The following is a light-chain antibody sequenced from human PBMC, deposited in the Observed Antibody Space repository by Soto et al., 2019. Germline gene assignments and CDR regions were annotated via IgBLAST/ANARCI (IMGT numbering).Light chain of an antibody. CDR1: QSISTY. V-gene: IGKV1-39*01. J-gene: IGKJ1*01. Sequence: DIQMIQSPSSLSASVGDRVTITCRASQSISTYLNWYQQKPGKAPKFLIYAASSLQSGVPSRFSGSGSGTDFTLTISSLQPEDFATYYCQQSYSTPQTFGQGTKVDIK. CDR3: QQSYSTPQT. CDR2: AAS.